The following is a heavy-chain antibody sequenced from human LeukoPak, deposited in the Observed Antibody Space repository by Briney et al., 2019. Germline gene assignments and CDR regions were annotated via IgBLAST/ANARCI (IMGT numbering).Heavy chain of an antibody. J-gene: IGHJ4*02. D-gene: IGHD3-10*01. CDR1: GFTFSSYA. CDR2: ISGSGGST. V-gene: IGHV3-23*01. CDR3: AKPTLWSGEFTQYFDY. Sequence: GGSLRLSCAASGFTFSSYAMSWVRQAPGKGLEWVSAISGSGGSTYYADSVKGRFTTSRDNSKNTLYLQMNSLRAEDTAVYYCAKPTLWSGEFTQYFDYWGQGTLVTVCS.